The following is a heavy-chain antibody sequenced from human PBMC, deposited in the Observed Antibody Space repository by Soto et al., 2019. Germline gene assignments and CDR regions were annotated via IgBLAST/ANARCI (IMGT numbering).Heavy chain of an antibody. CDR3: ARDARGYDYYYYYMDV. D-gene: IGHD5-12*01. J-gene: IGHJ6*03. CDR1: GFTFSSYG. V-gene: IGHV3-33*01. CDR2: IWYDGSNK. Sequence: SLRLSCAASGFTFSSYGMHWVRQAPGKGLEWVAVIWYDGSNKYYGDSVKGRFTISRDNSKNTLYLQMNSLRAEDTAVYYCARDARGYDYYYYYMDVWGKG.